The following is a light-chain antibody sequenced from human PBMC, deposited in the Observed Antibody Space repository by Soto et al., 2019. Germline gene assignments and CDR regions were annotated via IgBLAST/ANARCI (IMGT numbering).Light chain of an antibody. CDR3: QQYNSYSPQT. Sequence: DIKMTQSPSTLSASVGDRVTITCRASQSISSWLAWYQQKPGKAPKLLIYDASSLESGVPSRFSGSGSGTEFTLTISSLQPDDFATYYCQQYNSYSPQTFGQGTKADIK. CDR2: DAS. J-gene: IGKJ1*01. CDR1: QSISSW. V-gene: IGKV1-5*01.